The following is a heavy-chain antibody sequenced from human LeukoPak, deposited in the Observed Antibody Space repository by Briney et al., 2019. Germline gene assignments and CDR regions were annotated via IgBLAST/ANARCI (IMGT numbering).Heavy chain of an antibody. Sequence: SETLSLTCAVSGGSISSGGYPWSWIRQPPGKGLEWIGYIYHSGSTYYNPSLKSRVTISVDRSKNQFSLKLSSVTAADTAVYYCARAVHLMMGSGSYDAGGWFDPWGQGTLVTVSS. V-gene: IGHV4-30-2*01. CDR3: ARAVHLMMGSGSYDAGGWFDP. J-gene: IGHJ5*02. CDR1: GGSISSGGYP. D-gene: IGHD3-10*01. CDR2: IYHSGST.